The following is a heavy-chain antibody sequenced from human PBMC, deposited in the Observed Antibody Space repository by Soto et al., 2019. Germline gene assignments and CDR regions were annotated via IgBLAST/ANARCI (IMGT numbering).Heavy chain of an antibody. CDR1: GFTFSNYG. V-gene: IGHV3-33*01. D-gene: IGHD1-20*01. J-gene: IGHJ4*02. Sequence: QVQLVESGGGVVQPGRSLRLSCAASGFTFSNYGMHWVRQAPGKGLEWVAVIWFDGSNKYYADSVKGRFTISRDNSKNTLYLQMHSLRAEDTAVYYCARVGITATTFRGFDYGCQGTLVTVSS. CDR3: ARVGITATTFRGFDY. CDR2: IWFDGSNK.